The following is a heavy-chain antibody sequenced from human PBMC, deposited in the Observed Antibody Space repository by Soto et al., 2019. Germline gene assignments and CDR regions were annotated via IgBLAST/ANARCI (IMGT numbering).Heavy chain of an antibody. CDR1: GGTFSSYA. CDR2: IIPIFGTA. CDR3: AREGGSGSYRYYGMDV. D-gene: IGHD3-10*01. Sequence: QVQLVQSGAEVKKPGSSVKVSCKASGGTFSSYAISWVRQAPGQGPEWMGGIIPIFGTANYAQKFQGRVTITADESTSTAYMELSSLRSEDTAVYYCAREGGSGSYRYYGMDVWGQGTTVTVSS. V-gene: IGHV1-69*12. J-gene: IGHJ6*02.